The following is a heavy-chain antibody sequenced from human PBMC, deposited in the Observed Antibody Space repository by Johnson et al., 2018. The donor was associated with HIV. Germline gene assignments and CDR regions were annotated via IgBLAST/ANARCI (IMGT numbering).Heavy chain of an antibody. CDR1: GFTFSSYW. Sequence: VQLVESGGGLVQPGGSLRLSCAASGFTFSSYWMSWVRQAPGKGLEWVSGINWNGGSTGYADSVKGRFTISRDNAKNSPYLQMNNLRTEDTGLYYCAKDGCKWSYSFDVWGQGTMVSVSS. J-gene: IGHJ3*01. D-gene: IGHD2-8*01. CDR3: AKDGCKWSYSFDV. CDR2: INWNGGST. V-gene: IGHV3-20*04.